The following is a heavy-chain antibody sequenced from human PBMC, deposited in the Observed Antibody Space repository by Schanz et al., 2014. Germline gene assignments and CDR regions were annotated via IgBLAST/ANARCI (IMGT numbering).Heavy chain of an antibody. D-gene: IGHD3-22*01. CDR2: ISSSGSTI. Sequence: VQVLESGEGLVEAGGSLRLSCAASGFTFSDYYMSRIRQAPGKGLEWVSYISSSGSTIYYADSVKGRFTISRDNAKNSLYLQMNSLRAEDTAVYYCARGREVVAKIFDVWGQGTMVTVSS. CDR1: GFTFSDYY. V-gene: IGHV3-11*04. CDR3: ARGREVVAKIFDV. J-gene: IGHJ3*01.